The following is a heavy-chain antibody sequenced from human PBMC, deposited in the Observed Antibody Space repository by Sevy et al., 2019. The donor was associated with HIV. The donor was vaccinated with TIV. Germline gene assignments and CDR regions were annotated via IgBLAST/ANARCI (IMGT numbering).Heavy chain of an antibody. D-gene: IGHD2-15*01. CDR2: ISGSDIT. J-gene: IGHJ4*02. V-gene: IGHV3-11*01. Sequence: GGSLRLSCSGSGFIFSDYYMSWIRQAPGRGLEWVSYISGSDITYYADSVEGRFTISRDNARNSLYLQMNSLRADDTAVYYCARDPLLGVAREVARGGYWGQGTLVTVSS. CDR1: GFIFSDYY. CDR3: ARDPLLGVAREVARGGY.